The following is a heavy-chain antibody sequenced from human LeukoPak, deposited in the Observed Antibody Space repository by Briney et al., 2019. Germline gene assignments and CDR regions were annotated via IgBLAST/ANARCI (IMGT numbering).Heavy chain of an antibody. CDR3: ATDIVVVPVAPSAFGI. V-gene: IGHV3-30*03. CDR1: GFLFSTYG. D-gene: IGHD2-2*01. CDR2: ISYDGNNK. J-gene: IGHJ3*02. Sequence: PGRSLRLSCAASGFLFSTYGMHWVRQAPGKGLEWVAVISYDGNNKYYADSVKGRFTISRDNSKNTLYLQMNSLRAEDTAVYYCATDIVVVPVAPSAFGIWGQGTMVTVSS.